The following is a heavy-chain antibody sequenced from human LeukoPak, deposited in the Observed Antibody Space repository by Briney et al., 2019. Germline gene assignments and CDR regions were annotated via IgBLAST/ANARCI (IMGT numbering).Heavy chain of an antibody. J-gene: IGHJ6*03. CDR3: ARGSDYGDPYYYYMDV. D-gene: IGHD4-17*01. CDR1: GYSFTSYW. CDR2: IYPGDSDT. Sequence: GESLKISCKGSGYSFTSYWIGWVRQMPGKGLEWMGIIYPGDSDTRYSPSFQGQVTISADKSISTAYLQWSSLKASDTAMYYCARGSDYGDPYYYYMDVWGKGTTVTVSS. V-gene: IGHV5-51*01.